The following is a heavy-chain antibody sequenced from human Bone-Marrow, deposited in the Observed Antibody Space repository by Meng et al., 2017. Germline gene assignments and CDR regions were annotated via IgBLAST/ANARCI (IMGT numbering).Heavy chain of an antibody. V-gene: IGHV3-20*04. J-gene: IGHJ4*02. CDR1: GFTFDDYG. Sequence: GGSLRLSCAASGFTFDDYGMSWVRQAPGKGLELVSGINWNGGSTGYADSVKGRFTISRDNAKNSLYLQMNSLRAEDTALYYCASKGTSSSYDYWGQGTLVTVSS. D-gene: IGHD6-13*01. CDR3: ASKGTSSSYDY. CDR2: INWNGGST.